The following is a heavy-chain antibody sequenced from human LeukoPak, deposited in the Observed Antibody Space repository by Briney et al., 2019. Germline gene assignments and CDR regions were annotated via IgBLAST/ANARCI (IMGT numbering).Heavy chain of an antibody. V-gene: IGHV4-59*08. CDR2: IYNSGST. Sequence: SETLSLICTVWGGPISSNYWSWIRQPPGRALEWIGYIYNSGSTNYNPSLKSRVSISVDTSKNQSSLKLNSVTAADTAVYYCARQGGSFAFDIWGQGTMVTVSS. CDR3: ARQGGSFAFDI. D-gene: IGHD1-26*01. J-gene: IGHJ3*02. CDR1: GGPISSNY.